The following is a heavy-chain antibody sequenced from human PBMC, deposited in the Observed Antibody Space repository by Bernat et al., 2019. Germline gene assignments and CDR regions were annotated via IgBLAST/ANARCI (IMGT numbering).Heavy chain of an antibody. CDR2: ISYDGSNK. CDR1: GFTFSSYG. Sequence: QVQLVESGGGVVQPGRSLRLSCAASGFTFSSYGMHWVRQAPGKGLEWVSVISYDGSNKYYADSVKGRFTISRDNAKNTLFLQMTSLRAEDMAVYYCAKGIGYCGATRCSNYLDYWGQGTLVTVSS. CDR3: AKGIGYCGATRCSNYLDY. D-gene: IGHD2-2*03. J-gene: IGHJ4*02. V-gene: IGHV3-30*18.